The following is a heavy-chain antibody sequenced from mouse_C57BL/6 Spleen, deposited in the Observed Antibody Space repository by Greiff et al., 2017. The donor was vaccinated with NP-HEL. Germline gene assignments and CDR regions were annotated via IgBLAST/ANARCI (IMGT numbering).Heavy chain of an antibody. D-gene: IGHD3-2*02. CDR1: GYTFTSYW. Sequence: QVQLQQPGAELVKPGASVKLSCKASGYTFTSYWMQWVKQRPGQGLEWIGEIDPSDSYTNYNQKFKGKATLTVDTSSSTAYMQLSSLTSEDSAVYYCAREGGSSCYANFDYWGQCTTLTVSS. J-gene: IGHJ2*01. V-gene: IGHV1-50*01. CDR3: AREGGSSCYANFDY. CDR2: IDPSDSYT.